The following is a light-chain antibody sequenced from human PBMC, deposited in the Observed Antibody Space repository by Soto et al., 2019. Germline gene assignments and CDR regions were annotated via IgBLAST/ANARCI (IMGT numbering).Light chain of an antibody. CDR1: QSISSW. CDR2: KAS. Sequence: DIQMTQSPSTLSASVGDRVTITCRASQSISSWVALYQQKPGKGPKLLIYKASHLESGVPSRFSGSGSGTEFTLTISSLQPGDFATYYCQHYNTYPWTFGHGTKV. CDR3: QHYNTYPWT. J-gene: IGKJ1*01. V-gene: IGKV1-5*03.